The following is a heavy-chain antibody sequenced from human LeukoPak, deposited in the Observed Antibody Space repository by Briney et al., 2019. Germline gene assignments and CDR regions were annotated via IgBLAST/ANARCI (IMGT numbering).Heavy chain of an antibody. J-gene: IGHJ6*03. CDR1: GGSISSYY. CDR3: ARDPGLGSGWKWGYSYYFMDV. D-gene: IGHD6-19*01. V-gene: IGHV4-59*01. CDR2: IYYSGST. Sequence: SETLSLTCTVSGGSISSYYWSWIRQPPGKGLEWIGFIYYSGSTNYNPSLKSRVTMSVDTSKNQFSLRLTSVTAADTAVYYCARDPGLGSGWKWGYSYYFMDVWGKGTTVTVSS.